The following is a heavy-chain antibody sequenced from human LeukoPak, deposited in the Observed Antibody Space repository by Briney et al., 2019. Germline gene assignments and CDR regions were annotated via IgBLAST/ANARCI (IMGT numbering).Heavy chain of an antibody. CDR3: ARGHYDSSGYYRAFDY. Sequence: GESLKISCKGSGYSFTSYWIGWVRQMPGKGLEWMGIIYPGDSDTRYSPSFQGQVTISADKSISTAYLQWSSLKASDTAMYHCARGHYDSSGYYRAFDYWGQGTLVTVSS. CDR1: GYSFTSYW. J-gene: IGHJ4*02. CDR2: IYPGDSDT. V-gene: IGHV5-51*01. D-gene: IGHD3-22*01.